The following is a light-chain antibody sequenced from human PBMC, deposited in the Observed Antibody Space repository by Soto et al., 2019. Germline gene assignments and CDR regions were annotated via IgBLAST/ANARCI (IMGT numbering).Light chain of an antibody. Sequence: DIQMTQSPSSLSASVGERVTITCRASQSISSYLNWYQQKPGKAPKLLIYAASSLQSGVPSRFSGSGSGTDFTLTISSLQPEDFATYYCQQRYSTPLLTFGGGTKVEIK. CDR1: QSISSY. J-gene: IGKJ4*01. V-gene: IGKV1-39*01. CDR2: AAS. CDR3: QQRYSTPLLT.